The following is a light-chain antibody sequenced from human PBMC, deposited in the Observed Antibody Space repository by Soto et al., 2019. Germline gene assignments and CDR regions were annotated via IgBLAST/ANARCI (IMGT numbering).Light chain of an antibody. J-gene: IGKJ5*01. CDR2: DES. CDR1: RSVSTY. V-gene: IGKV3-11*01. Sequence: TQSPATLSLSPGDSATLSCRASRSVSTYLAWYQQKTGQAPRLLIYDESNRATGIPDRFSGSGSGTDLNLTISRLEPEDFAVYYCQQRSNWPPTCGQGTRLDIK. CDR3: QQRSNWPPT.